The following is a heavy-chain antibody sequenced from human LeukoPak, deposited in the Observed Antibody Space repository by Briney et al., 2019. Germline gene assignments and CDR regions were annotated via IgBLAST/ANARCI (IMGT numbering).Heavy chain of an antibody. V-gene: IGHV3-30*02. Sequence: GGSLRLSCAASGFTFSSYGMHWVRQAPGKGLEWVSFIRYDGSNEYYADSVRGRFTISRDNSKNTLYLQMNSLRSEDTAVYYCARGGDWFDPWGQGTLVTVSS. CDR1: GFTFSSYG. CDR3: ARGGDWFDP. CDR2: IRYDGSNE. J-gene: IGHJ5*02.